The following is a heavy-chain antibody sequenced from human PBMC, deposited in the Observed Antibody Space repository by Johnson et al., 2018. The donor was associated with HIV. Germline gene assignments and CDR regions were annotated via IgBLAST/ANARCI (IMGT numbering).Heavy chain of an antibody. CDR2: IYSGGST. Sequence: VQLVESGGGLVQPGGSLRLSCAASGFTFSSYWMSWVRQAPGKGLEWVSVIYSGGSTYYADSVKGRFTISRDNSKNTLYLQMNSLRAEDTAVYYWAISWGRWLQWDDAFDIWGQGTMVTVSS. V-gene: IGHV3-66*01. CDR1: GFTFSSYW. D-gene: IGHD5-24*01. J-gene: IGHJ3*02. CDR3: AISWGRWLQWDDAFDI.